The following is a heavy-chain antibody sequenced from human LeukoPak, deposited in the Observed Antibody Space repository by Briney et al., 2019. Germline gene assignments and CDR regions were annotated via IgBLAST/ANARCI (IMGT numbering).Heavy chain of an antibody. CDR1: EFTFSTYS. Sequence: PGGSLRLSCAASEFTFSTYSMNWVRQAPGKGLEWVSFISTSSSYIYYADSVKGRFTISRDNAKNSLYLQMNSLRAEDTAVYFCAGHYDSSGYRVDVFDIWGQGTMVTVSS. CDR2: ISTSSSYI. V-gene: IGHV3-21*01. CDR3: AGHYDSSGYRVDVFDI. D-gene: IGHD3-22*01. J-gene: IGHJ3*02.